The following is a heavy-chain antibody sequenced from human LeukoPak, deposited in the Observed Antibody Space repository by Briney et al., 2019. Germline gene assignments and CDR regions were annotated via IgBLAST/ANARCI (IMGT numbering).Heavy chain of an antibody. J-gene: IGHJ4*02. CDR3: AGRRVLDASFDY. Sequence: GGSLRLSCAASGFTVSNNYMSWVRQAPGKGLEWVSVIYSGDNTYYVESVKGRFAISRDNSKNTLFLQMNRLRAEDTAVYYCAGRRVLDASFDYWGQGTLVTVSS. CDR2: IYSGDNT. D-gene: IGHD3-16*01. CDR1: GFTVSNNY. V-gene: IGHV3-66*02.